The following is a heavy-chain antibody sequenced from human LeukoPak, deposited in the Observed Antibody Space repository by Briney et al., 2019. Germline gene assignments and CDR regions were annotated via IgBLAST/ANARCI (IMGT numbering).Heavy chain of an antibody. J-gene: IGHJ4*02. CDR2: INTNSGNP. D-gene: IGHD3-22*01. CDR3: ARDPGFNHYDSSGHYPAPFDY. CDR1: GYTFTSYG. V-gene: IGHV7-4-1*01. Sequence: GASVKVSCKASGYTFTSYGMNWVRQAPGQGLEWMGWINTNSGNPTYAQGFTGRFVFSLDTSVSTAYLQIGSLKAEDTAVYYCARDPGFNHYDSSGHYPAPFDYWGQGTLVTVSS.